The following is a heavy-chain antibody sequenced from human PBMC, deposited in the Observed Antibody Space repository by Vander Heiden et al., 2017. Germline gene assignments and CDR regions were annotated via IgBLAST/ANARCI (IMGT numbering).Heavy chain of an antibody. CDR2: LTGSGAAS. J-gene: IGHJ4*02. CDR3: AKDFRPDGKFDIDY. Sequence: VQLLESGGALVQPGGSLRLSCAASGFTFSTYAFSWVRQAPGKGLEWVSSLTGSGAASHYADSVKGRFTISRDNSKNTLFLQMNSLRAEDTAVYYCAKDFRPDGKFDIDYWGRRTLVIVSS. V-gene: IGHV3-23*01. CDR1: GFTFSTYA. D-gene: IGHD3-10*01.